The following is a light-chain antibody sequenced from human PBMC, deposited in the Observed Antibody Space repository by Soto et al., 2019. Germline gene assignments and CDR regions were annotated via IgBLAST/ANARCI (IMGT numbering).Light chain of an antibody. CDR3: QSFDSSLSGYV. J-gene: IGLJ1*01. Sequence: QSVLTQPPSVSEAPGQRVTISCTGSSSNIGAGFDVHWYQQLPGEAPKLLIYGNTNRPSGVPDRFSGSKSGTSASLAITGLQVEDAADYYCQSFDSSLSGYVFGTGTKVTVL. CDR1: SSNIGAGFD. V-gene: IGLV1-40*01. CDR2: GNT.